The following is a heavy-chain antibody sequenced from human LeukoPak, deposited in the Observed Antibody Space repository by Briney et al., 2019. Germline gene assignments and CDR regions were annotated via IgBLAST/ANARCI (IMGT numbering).Heavy chain of an antibody. CDR3: ARDLEYSSSTRFDY. CDR1: GGSISSYY. CDR2: IYTSGST. J-gene: IGHJ4*02. D-gene: IGHD6-6*01. Sequence: PSETLSLTCTVSGGSISSYYWSWIWQPAGKGLKWIGRIYTSGSTNYNPSLKSRVTMSVDTSKNQFSLKLSSVTAADTAVYYCARDLEYSSSTRFDYWGQGTLVTVSS. V-gene: IGHV4-4*07.